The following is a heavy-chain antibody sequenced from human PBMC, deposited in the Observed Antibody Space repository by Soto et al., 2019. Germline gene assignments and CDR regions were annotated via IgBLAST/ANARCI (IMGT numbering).Heavy chain of an antibody. CDR3: ARPLYCSSTSCSYALDY. J-gene: IGHJ4*02. CDR2: MNPNSGNT. D-gene: IGHD2-2*01. V-gene: IGHV1-8*01. Sequence: ASVKVSFKASGYTFPSYYINWVRQATGQAFYLMGWMNPNSGNTGYAQKFQGRVTMTRNTSISTAYMELSSLRSEDTAVYYCARPLYCSSTSCSYALDYWGQGTLVTVSS. CDR1: GYTFPSYY.